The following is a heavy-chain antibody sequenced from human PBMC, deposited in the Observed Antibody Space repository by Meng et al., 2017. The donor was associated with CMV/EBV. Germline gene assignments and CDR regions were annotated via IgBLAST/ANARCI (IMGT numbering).Heavy chain of an antibody. Sequence: GESLKISCKASGYTFTSYDINWVRQATGQGLEWMGWMNPNSGNTGYAQKFQGRVTMTRNTSISTAYMELSSLRSEDTAVYYCARGLPWAPRLFRMVIGTRLGGMDVWGQGTTVTVSS. CDR3: ARGLPWAPRLFRMVIGTRLGGMDV. D-gene: IGHD2-21*01. J-gene: IGHJ6*02. CDR1: GYTFTSYD. CDR2: MNPNSGNT. V-gene: IGHV1-8*01.